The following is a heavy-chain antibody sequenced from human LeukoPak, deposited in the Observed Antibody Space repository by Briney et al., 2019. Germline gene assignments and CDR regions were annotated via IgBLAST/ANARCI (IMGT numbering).Heavy chain of an antibody. D-gene: IGHD2-2*02. CDR2: IYYSGST. J-gene: IGHJ5*02. Sequence: SETLSLTCTVSGGSISSYYWSWIRQPPGKGLEWIGYIYYSGSTNYNPSLKSRVTISVDTSKNQFSLKLSSVTAADTAVYYCARAAYTWAWFDPWGQGTLVTVSS. CDR3: ARAAYTWAWFDP. V-gene: IGHV4-59*01. CDR1: GGSISSYY.